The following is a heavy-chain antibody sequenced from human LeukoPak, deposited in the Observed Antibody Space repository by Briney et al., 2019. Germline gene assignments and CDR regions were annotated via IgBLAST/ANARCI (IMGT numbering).Heavy chain of an antibody. J-gene: IGHJ3*02. CDR1: GGSISSYY. D-gene: IGHD1-26*01. V-gene: IGHV4-4*07. CDR2: IYTSGST. Sequence: SETLSLTCTVSGGSISSYYWSWIRQPAGKGLEWIGRIYTSGSTNYNPSLKSRVTMSVDTSKNQLSLKLSSVTAADTAVYYCARVGATQRPVGDAFDIWGRGTMVTVSS. CDR3: ARVGATQRPVGDAFDI.